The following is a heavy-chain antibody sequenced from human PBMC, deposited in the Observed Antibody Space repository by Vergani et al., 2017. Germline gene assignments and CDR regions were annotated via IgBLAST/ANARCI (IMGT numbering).Heavy chain of an antibody. CDR3: AHRLHDKGLDA. V-gene: IGHV2-5*02. Sequence: QIPLKESGPTLVKPTQTLTLTCTFSGFSLSTSGVGVGWSRQPPGKALEWLAPFYWDYDKRYSPSLKSRLTITKDTSKNQVVLTMTNLDPVDTATYYCAHRLHDKGLDAWGQGTLVTVSS. CDR2: FYWDYDK. J-gene: IGHJ5*02. CDR1: GFSLSTSGVG.